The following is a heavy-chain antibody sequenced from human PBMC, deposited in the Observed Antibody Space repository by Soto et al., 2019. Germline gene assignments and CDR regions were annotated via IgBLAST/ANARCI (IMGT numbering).Heavy chain of an antibody. CDR3: ARQGPELIGGEGMGEY. J-gene: IGHJ4*02. Sequence: GGSLRLSCAASGFTFSSDWMSWVRQAPGKGLEWVANIKQDGSEKHYVDSVKGRFTISRDNAKNSLYLQMNSLRAEDTAVYYCARQGPELIGGEGMGEYWGQGPLVTFSS. V-gene: IGHV3-7*03. CDR1: GFTFSSDW. CDR2: IKQDGSEK. D-gene: IGHD1-7*01.